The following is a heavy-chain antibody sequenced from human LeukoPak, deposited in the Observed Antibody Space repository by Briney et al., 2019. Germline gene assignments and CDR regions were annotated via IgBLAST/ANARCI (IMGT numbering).Heavy chain of an antibody. CDR2: MNPNSGNT. CDR3: ARGNSRFLYYYYGMDV. J-gene: IGHJ6*02. D-gene: IGHD6-13*01. V-gene: IGHV1-8*01. Sequence: ASVNVSCEASGYTFTDYGINWVRQATGQGLEWMGWMNPNSGNTGYAQKFQGRVTMTRNTSISTAYMELSSLRSEDTAVYYCARGNSRFLYYYYGMDVWGQGTTVTVSS. CDR1: GYTFTDYG.